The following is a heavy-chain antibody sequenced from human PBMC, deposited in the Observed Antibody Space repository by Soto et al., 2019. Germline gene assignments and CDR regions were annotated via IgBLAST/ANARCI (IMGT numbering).Heavy chain of an antibody. CDR1: GGYISSGGYY. CDR2: IYYSGST. J-gene: IGHJ3*02. D-gene: IGHD6-13*01. V-gene: IGHV4-31*02. CDR3: ASASSWTDDAFDI. Sequence: SETLCVTWTVSGGYISSGGYYWSRIRQHPGKGLEWIGYIYYSGSTNYNPSLKSRVTISVDTSKNQFSLKLSSVTAADTAVYYCASASSWTDDAFDIWGQGTMVTVSS.